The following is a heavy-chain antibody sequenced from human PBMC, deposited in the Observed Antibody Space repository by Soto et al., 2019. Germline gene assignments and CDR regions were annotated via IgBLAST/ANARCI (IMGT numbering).Heavy chain of an antibody. CDR1: GGSISSGGYY. J-gene: IGHJ2*01. CDR3: PREKDSNSSRRYWYFHL. Sequence: QVQLQESGPGLVKPSQTLSLTCTVSGGSISSGGYYWSSIRQHPGTGQEWIGYIYYSGSTYYNPSLKSRVTISVNTSKDRFTLKVSSVTAADTAGYYCPREKDSNSSRRYWYFHLWGRGTLVTVSS. D-gene: IGHD6-6*01. V-gene: IGHV4-31*03. CDR2: IYYSGST.